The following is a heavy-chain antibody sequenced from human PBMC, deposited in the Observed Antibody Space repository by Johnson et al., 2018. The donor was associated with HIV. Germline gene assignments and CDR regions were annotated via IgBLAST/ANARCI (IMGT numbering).Heavy chain of an antibody. Sequence: VQLVESGGGLVKPGGSLRLSCAASGFTFSDYYMSWIRQAPGKGLEWVANIKQDGSENYYVDSVKGRFTISSDNAKNSWYLQINSLRAEDTAVYYCARVNYDCWSGQGPFDIWGQGTRVTVSS. CDR3: ARVNYDCWSGQGPFDI. V-gene: IGHV3-7*03. CDR2: IKQDGSEN. D-gene: IGHD3-3*01. J-gene: IGHJ3*02. CDR1: GFTFSDYY.